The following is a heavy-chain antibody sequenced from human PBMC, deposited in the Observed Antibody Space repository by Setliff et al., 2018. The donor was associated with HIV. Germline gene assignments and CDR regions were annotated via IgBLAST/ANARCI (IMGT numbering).Heavy chain of an antibody. CDR2: MYTSGST. J-gene: IGHJ4*02. CDR1: GGSISSDNYY. V-gene: IGHV4-61*02. CDR3: ARGPPFAY. Sequence: TLSLTCTVSGGSISSDNYYWSWIRQPAGKGLEWIGRMYTSGSTNYNPSLKSRVTISVDTSKRQFSLKLSSVTAADTAVYYCARGPPFAYWGQGLLVTVSS.